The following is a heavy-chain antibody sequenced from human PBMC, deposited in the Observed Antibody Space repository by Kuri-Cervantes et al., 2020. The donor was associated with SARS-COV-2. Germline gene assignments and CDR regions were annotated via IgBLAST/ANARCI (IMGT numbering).Heavy chain of an antibody. CDR1: GFTFSDYY. CDR3: ARANVVVTAAMGFDP. J-gene: IGHJ5*02. D-gene: IGHD2-2*01. V-gene: IGHV3-11*04. Sequence: GGSLRLSCAASGFTFSDYYMSWIRQAPGKGLEWVSYISSSGSTIYYAGSVKGRFTISRDNAKNSLYLQMNSLRAEDTAVYYCARANVVVTAAMGFDPWGQGTLVTVSS. CDR2: ISSSGSTI.